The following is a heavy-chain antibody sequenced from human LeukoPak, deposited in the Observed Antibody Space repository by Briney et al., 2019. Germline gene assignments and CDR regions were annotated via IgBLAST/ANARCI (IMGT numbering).Heavy chain of an antibody. D-gene: IGHD2-21*02. Sequence: GASVKVSCKASGYTFTSYGISRVRQAPGQGVEWMGWISAYNGNTNYAQKLQGRVTMTTDTSTSTAYMELRSLRSDDTAVYYCARLGLAYCGGDCSDWDYWGQGTLVTVSS. J-gene: IGHJ4*02. CDR1: GYTFTSYG. V-gene: IGHV1-18*01. CDR3: ARLGLAYCGGDCSDWDY. CDR2: ISAYNGNT.